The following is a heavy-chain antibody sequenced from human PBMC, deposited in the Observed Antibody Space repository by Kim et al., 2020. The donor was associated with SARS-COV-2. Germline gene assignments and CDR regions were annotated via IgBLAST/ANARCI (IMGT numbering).Heavy chain of an antibody. CDR3: ASPTDYYYRDV. J-gene: IGHJ6*03. CDR2: T. V-gene: IGHV4-39*01. Sequence: TYYNPSLKSRITISVDTSKNQFSLKLSSVTAADTAVYYCASPTDYYYRDVWGKGTTVTV. D-gene: IGHD2-21*02.